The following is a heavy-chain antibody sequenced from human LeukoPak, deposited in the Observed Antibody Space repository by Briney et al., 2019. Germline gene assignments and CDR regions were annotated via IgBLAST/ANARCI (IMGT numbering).Heavy chain of an antibody. CDR3: ARASSSSHAHFDY. CDR2: INPNSGGT. V-gene: IGHV1-2*02. D-gene: IGHD6-13*01. Sequence: ASVKVSCKASGYTFTGYYMHWVRQAHGQGLEWMGWINPNSGGTNYAQKFQGRVTMTRDTSISTAYMELSRLRSDDTAVYYCARASSSSHAHFDYWGQGTLVTVSS. J-gene: IGHJ4*02. CDR1: GYTFTGYY.